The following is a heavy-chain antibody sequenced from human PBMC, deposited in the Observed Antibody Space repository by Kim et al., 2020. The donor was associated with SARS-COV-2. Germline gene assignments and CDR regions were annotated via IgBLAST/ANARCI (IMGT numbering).Heavy chain of an antibody. V-gene: IGHV4-34*01. J-gene: IGHJ6*02. D-gene: IGHD3-16*02. CDR3: ARVMTIYDYVWGSYRYTPLGGMDV. CDR1: GGSFSGYY. CDR2: INHSGST. Sequence: SETLSLTCAVYGGSFSGYYWSWIRQPPGKGLEWIGEINHSGSTNYNPSLKSRVTISVDTSKNQFSLKLSSVTAADTAVYYCARVMTIYDYVWGSYRYTPLGGMDVWGQGTTVTVSS.